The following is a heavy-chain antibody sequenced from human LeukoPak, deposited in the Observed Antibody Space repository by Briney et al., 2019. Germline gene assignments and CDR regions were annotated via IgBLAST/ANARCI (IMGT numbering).Heavy chain of an antibody. CDR3: AKGVRIAAAGIKGAFDI. CDR2: ISSSSSYI. D-gene: IGHD6-13*01. Sequence: GGSLGLSCAASGFTFSSYSMNWVRQATGKGLEWVSSISSSSSYIYYADSVKGRFTISGDNAKNSLYLQMNSLRAEDTAVYYCAKGVRIAAAGIKGAFDIWGQGTMVTVSS. J-gene: IGHJ3*02. V-gene: IGHV3-21*01. CDR1: GFTFSSYS.